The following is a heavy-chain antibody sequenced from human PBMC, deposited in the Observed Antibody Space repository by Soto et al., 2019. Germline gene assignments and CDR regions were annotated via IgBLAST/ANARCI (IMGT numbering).Heavy chain of an antibody. D-gene: IGHD2-2*01. CDR1: GYTFTGYY. CDR2: INPNSGGT. J-gene: IGHJ5*02. V-gene: IGHV1-2*04. CDR3: ARYCSSTSCDPGFDP. Sequence: ASVKVSCKASGYTFTGYYMHWVRQAPGQGLEWMGWINPNSGGTNYAQKFQGWVTMTRDTSISTAYMELSRLRSDDTAVYYCARYCSSTSCDPGFDPWGQGTLVTVSS.